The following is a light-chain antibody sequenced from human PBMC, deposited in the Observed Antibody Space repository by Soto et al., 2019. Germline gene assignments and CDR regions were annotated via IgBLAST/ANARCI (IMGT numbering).Light chain of an antibody. Sequence: QSALTQPPSASGSPGQSVTISCTGTSGDVGGYNYVSWYQQHPGKAPKLIIYDVSERPSGVPDRFSGSKSGNTASLTVSGLQAEDEADYYCTSYAGMSNFCVVGTGTKLTVL. J-gene: IGLJ1*01. CDR1: SGDVGGYNY. CDR2: DVS. V-gene: IGLV2-8*01. CDR3: TSYAGMSNFCV.